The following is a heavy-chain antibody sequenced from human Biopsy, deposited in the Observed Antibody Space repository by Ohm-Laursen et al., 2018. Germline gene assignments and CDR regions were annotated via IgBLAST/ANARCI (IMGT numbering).Heavy chain of an antibody. J-gene: IGHJ5*01. CDR3: ARVRGGFLEWFDY. D-gene: IGHD3-3*01. CDR2: IYYSGTT. V-gene: IGHV4-59*01. Sequence: SETLSLTCSVSGESMGTYYWSWIRQPPGKAMEWIASIYYSGTTHKNPSLKSRVTISVDTSQGLLSLDLSSVTAADTAVYYCARVRGGFLEWFDYWGQGTLVTVSS. CDR1: GESMGTYY.